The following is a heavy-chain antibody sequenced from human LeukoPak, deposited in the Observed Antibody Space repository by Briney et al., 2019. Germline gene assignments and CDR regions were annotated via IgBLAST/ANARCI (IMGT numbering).Heavy chain of an antibody. CDR3: VVRGVVKPY. J-gene: IGHJ4*02. CDR1: GFTFSTYW. Sequence: GGSLRLSCAASGFTFSTYWMSWVRQSPGKGLEWVANIKQDGSEKYYVDSVKGRFTISRDNAKDSLYLQMNSLRAEDTAVYYCVVRGVVKPYWGQGTLVPVSS. V-gene: IGHV3-7*01. CDR2: IKQDGSEK. D-gene: IGHD3-10*01.